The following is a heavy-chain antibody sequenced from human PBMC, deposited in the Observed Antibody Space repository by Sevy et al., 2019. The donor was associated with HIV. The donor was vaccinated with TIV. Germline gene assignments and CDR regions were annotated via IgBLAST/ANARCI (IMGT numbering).Heavy chain of an antibody. J-gene: IGHJ6*02. CDR2: IYTSGST. V-gene: IGHV4-4*07. CDR1: GGSISSYY. Sequence: SETLSLTCTVSGGSISSYYWSWIRQPAGKGLEWIGRIYTSGSTNYNPSLKSRVTMSVDTSENQFSLELGSVTAAYTAVYYFARLKSYDFWGVYYFTDAPPRRYYYYGMDVWGQGTTVTVSS. D-gene: IGHD3-3*01. CDR3: ARLKSYDFWGVYYFTDAPPRRYYYYGMDV.